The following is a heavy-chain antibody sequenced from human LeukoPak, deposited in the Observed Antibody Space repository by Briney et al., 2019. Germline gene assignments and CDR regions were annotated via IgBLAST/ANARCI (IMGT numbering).Heavy chain of an antibody. D-gene: IGHD3-10*01. CDR1: GYTLTELS. CDR2: FDPEDGET. J-gene: IGHJ4*02. CDR3: ATKTSPYGSGSALDY. Sequence: ASVKVSCKVSGYTLTELSMHWARQAPGKGLEWMGGFDPEDGETIYAQKFQGRVTMTEDTSTDTAYMELSSLRSEDTAVYYCATKTSPYGSGSALDYWGQGTLVTVSS. V-gene: IGHV1-24*01.